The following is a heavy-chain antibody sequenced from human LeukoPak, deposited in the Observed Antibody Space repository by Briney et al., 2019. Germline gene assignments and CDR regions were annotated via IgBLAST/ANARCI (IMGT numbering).Heavy chain of an antibody. CDR2: ISSSGNT. J-gene: IGHJ4*02. D-gene: IGHD6-13*01. CDR1: GFTFSRSA. Sequence: PGGSLRLSCAASGFTFSRSAMTWVRQTQGKGLDWVSSISSSGNTYYADSVKGRFTISRDNSKNMLYLQMNSLRAEDTAVYYCVKGRISEDGLDFWGQGTLVTVSS. V-gene: IGHV3-23*01. CDR3: VKGRISEDGLDF.